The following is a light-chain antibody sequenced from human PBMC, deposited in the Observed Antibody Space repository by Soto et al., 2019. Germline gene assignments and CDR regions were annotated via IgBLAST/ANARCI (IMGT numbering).Light chain of an antibody. Sequence: DIQMTQSPSTLSASVGDRVTITCRASQSISSWLAWYQQKPGKAPKLLIYKASNLESGVPSRFIGSESGTEFTLTISSLQPYDFASYYRQQYNSFGPGTKVDIK. V-gene: IGKV1-5*03. CDR2: KAS. J-gene: IGKJ3*01. CDR3: QQYNS. CDR1: QSISSW.